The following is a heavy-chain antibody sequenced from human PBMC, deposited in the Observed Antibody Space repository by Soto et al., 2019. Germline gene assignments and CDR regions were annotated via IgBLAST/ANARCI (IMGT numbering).Heavy chain of an antibody. J-gene: IGHJ4*02. CDR3: AKTDKFHSQSSGWANRFDS. V-gene: IGHV3-23*01. CDR1: GFTFSNYA. CDR2: ITSAGST. D-gene: IGHD6-19*01. Sequence: EVQLLESGGDLAQPGGSLRLICAASGFTFSNYAMTWVRQSPGKGLEWVSTITSAGSTFYGDTVKGRFTISRDNSKSTLYLQMNSLGAEDTAVYYCAKTDKFHSQSSGWANRFDSWGQGTLVRLL.